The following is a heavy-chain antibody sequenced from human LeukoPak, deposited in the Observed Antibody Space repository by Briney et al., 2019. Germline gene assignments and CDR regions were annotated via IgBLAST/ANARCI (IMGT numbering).Heavy chain of an antibody. V-gene: IGHV3-48*03. CDR2: ISTRGTTI. Sequence: GGSLRLSCAASGFTFSSYDMNWVRQAPGKGLEWVSYISTRGTTINYADSVKGRFTISRDNAKNSLYLQMNSLRAEDTAVYYCARAWTASNPLDYWGQGTLVTVSS. D-gene: IGHD3/OR15-3a*01. CDR3: ARAWTASNPLDY. CDR1: GFTFSSYD. J-gene: IGHJ4*02.